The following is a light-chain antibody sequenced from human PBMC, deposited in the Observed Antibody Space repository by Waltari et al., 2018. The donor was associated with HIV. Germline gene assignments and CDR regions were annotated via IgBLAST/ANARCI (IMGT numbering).Light chain of an antibody. CDR1: SSDVGDTDY. J-gene: IGLJ2*01. CDR2: EVS. V-gene: IGLV2-8*01. CDR3: TSYAGRDNLV. Sequence: QSALTQPPSASGSPGQSVPISCPATSSDVGDTDYVSCYQQHPGKAPKVMIYEVSKRPSGVPDRISGSKSGNTASLTVSGLQAEDEADYFCTSYAGRDNLVFGGGTKLTV.